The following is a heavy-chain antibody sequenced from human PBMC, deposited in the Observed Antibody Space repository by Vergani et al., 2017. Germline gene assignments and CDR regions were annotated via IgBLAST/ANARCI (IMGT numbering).Heavy chain of an antibody. J-gene: IGHJ6*03. CDR1: GGSISSYY. CDR2: IYYSGST. CDR3: ARVYYDFWSAPRGYYYYMDV. V-gene: IGHV4-59*01. D-gene: IGHD3-3*01. Sequence: QVQLQESGPGLVKPSETLSLPCTVSGGSISSYYWSWIRPPPGKGLEWIGYIYYSGSTNYNPSLKSRVTISVDTSKNQFSLKLSSVTAADTAVYYCARVYYDFWSAPRGYYYYMDVWGKGTTVTVSS.